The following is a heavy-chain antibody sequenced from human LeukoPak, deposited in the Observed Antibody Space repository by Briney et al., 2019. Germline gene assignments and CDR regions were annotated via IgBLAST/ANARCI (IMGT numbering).Heavy chain of an antibody. CDR1: GGSISSNNW. Sequence: SETLSLTCAVSGGSISSNNWWGWVRQPPGKGLEWIGEIYHSGSPNYNPSLKSRVTISVDKSRNHFSLNLSSVTAADTAVYYCARVNINNWHSCDYWGQGTPVTVSS. D-gene: IGHD1-1*01. V-gene: IGHV4-4*02. CDR3: ARVNINNWHSCDY. J-gene: IGHJ4*02. CDR2: IYHSGSP.